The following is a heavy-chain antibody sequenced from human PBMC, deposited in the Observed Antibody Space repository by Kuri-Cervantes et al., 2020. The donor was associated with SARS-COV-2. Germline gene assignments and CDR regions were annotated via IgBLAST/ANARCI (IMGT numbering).Heavy chain of an antibody. D-gene: IGHD4-17*01. CDR1: WFTFSGSA. V-gene: IGHV3-73*01. CDR2: IRSKANSYAT. Sequence: GESLKISCAASWFTFSGSAMHWVRQASGKGLELVGRIRSKANSYATAYAASVKGRFTISRDDSKNTAYLQMNSLKTEDTSVYYCSRSTVTSPLYGMDVWGQGTTVTVSS. CDR3: SRSTVTSPLYGMDV. J-gene: IGHJ6*02.